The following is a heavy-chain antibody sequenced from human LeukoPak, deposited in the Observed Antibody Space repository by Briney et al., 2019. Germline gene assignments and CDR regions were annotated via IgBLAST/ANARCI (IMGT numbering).Heavy chain of an antibody. CDR1: GFIFSDYY. J-gene: IGHJ4*02. Sequence: GGSLRLSCAASGFIFSDYYMSWIRQAPGKGLEWVSYISSSGSTMYYTDSVKGRFTISRDNAKDSLYLQMNSLRTEDTAVYYCTSSFKAFDYWGQGTLVTVSS. CDR3: TSSFKAFDY. CDR2: ISSSGSTM. V-gene: IGHV3-11*01.